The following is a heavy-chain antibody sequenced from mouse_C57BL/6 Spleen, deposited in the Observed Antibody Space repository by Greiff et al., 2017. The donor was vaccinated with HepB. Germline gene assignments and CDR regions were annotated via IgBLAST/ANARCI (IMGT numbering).Heavy chain of an antibody. CDR3: ARNWGGYAY. V-gene: IGHV1-50*01. D-gene: IGHD4-1*01. CDR1: GYTFTSYW. J-gene: IGHJ3*01. Sequence: QVQLQQPGAELVKPGASVKLSCKASGYTFTSYWMQWVKQRPGQGLEWIGEIDPSDSYTNYNQKFKGKATLTVDTSSSTAYMQRSSLTSEDSAVYYCARNWGGYAYWGKGTPVTAAA. CDR2: IDPSDSYT.